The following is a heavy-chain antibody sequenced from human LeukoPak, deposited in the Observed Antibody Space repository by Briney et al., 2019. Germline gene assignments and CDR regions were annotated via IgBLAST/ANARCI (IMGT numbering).Heavy chain of an antibody. Sequence: ASVKVSCKASGYTFTGYYMHWVRQAPGQGLEWVGWMNPNTINTGYAQKFQGRVTMTRNTSISTAYMELSSLGSEDTAVYYCARGRRSTIWSGYSHFDYWGQGTLVTVSS. D-gene: IGHD3-3*01. V-gene: IGHV1-8*02. CDR2: MNPNTINT. CDR1: GYTFTGYY. J-gene: IGHJ4*02. CDR3: ARGRRSTIWSGYSHFDY.